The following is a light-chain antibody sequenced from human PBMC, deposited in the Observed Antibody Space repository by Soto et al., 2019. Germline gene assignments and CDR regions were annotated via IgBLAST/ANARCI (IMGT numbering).Light chain of an antibody. CDR1: QSISSW. V-gene: IGKV1-5*03. Sequence: IQMTQSPSSLSASLGDRVTITCRASQSISSWLAWYQQKPGKAPKLLIYKASSLESGVPSRFSGSGSGTEFTLTISSLQPDDFATYYCQQYNGYRWTFGQGTKVDIK. CDR2: KAS. J-gene: IGKJ1*01. CDR3: QQYNGYRWT.